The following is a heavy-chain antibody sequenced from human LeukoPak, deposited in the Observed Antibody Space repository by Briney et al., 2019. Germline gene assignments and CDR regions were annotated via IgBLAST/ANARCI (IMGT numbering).Heavy chain of an antibody. D-gene: IGHD3-16*01. CDR1: GYTFLTYG. CDR3: ARGDFIGSRDYLFFFDY. V-gene: IGHV1-18*01. Sequence: GAVRVSCKASGYTFLTYGISWGRQAPGQGGERGGWISPHNGNANYAQKFQDRVILTTDTSTNTAFMEVRSLSSDATAMYYCARGDFIGSRDYLFFFDYWGQGSLVTVSS. J-gene: IGHJ4*01. CDR2: ISPHNGNA.